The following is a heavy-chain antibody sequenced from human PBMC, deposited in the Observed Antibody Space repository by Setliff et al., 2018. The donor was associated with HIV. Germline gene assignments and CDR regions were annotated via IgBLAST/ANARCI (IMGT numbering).Heavy chain of an antibody. J-gene: IGHJ6*02. CDR3: ARVAHSSSYHYYGMDV. Sequence: ASVKVSCKASGGTFSSYGISWVRQAPGQGLEWMGAIIPMFGTGFYAQKFQGRVTITTDESRTTSYMELSSLRFEDTAVYFCARVAHSSSYHYYGMDVWGQGTTVTVS. D-gene: IGHD6-19*01. CDR1: GGTFSSYG. V-gene: IGHV1-69*05. CDR2: IIPMFGTG.